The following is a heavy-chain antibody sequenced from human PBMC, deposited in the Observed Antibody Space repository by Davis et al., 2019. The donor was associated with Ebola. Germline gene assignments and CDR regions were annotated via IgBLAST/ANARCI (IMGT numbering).Heavy chain of an antibody. CDR1: GYTFTSYA. CDR3: ARGMGELALN. Sequence: ASVKVSCKASGYTFTSYAMNWVRQAPGQGLEWLGWITTNTASPTYARGFSERFVFSLDTSVDTAFLQINNLRAEDTAMYYCARGMGELALNWGQGTMVAVSS. J-gene: IGHJ4*02. CDR2: ITTNTASP. D-gene: IGHD3-16*01. V-gene: IGHV7-4-1*02.